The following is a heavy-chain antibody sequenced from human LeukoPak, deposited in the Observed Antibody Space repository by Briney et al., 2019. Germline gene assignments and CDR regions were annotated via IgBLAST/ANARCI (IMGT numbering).Heavy chain of an antibody. J-gene: IGHJ6*02. CDR3: ARVRAAAGSTKIYYYYGMDV. V-gene: IGHV1-8*01. D-gene: IGHD6-13*01. CDR2: MNPNNGNT. CDR1: GYTFPNYD. Sequence: GASVNVSCKASGYTFPNYDISWVRQATGQGLEWMGWMNPNNGNTGYAQKFQGRVTMTRDTSISTAYMELRSLRSDDTAVYYCARVRAAAGSTKIYYYYGMDVWGQGTTVTVSS.